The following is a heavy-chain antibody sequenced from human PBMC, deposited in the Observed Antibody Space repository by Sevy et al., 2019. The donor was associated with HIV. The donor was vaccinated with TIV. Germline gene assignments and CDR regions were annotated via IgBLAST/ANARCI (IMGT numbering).Heavy chain of an antibody. CDR2: FDPEDGET. D-gene: IGHD3-22*01. CDR3: ATTKDYYESYGSPFDY. J-gene: IGHJ4*02. V-gene: IGHV1-24*01. Sequence: KVSCKVSGSTLSRLSMHWVRQVPGKGLEWMGSFDPEDGETIYARKFQGRVSMTEDTSTDTAYMELSSLRSEDTAVYYCATTKDYYESYGSPFDYWGQGTLVTVSS. CDR1: GSTLSRLS.